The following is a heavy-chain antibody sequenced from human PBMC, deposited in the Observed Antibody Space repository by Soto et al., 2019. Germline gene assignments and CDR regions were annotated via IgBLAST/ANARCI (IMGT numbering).Heavy chain of an antibody. CDR3: ARRDRSGYSYWLDT. CDR2: ISYSGST. J-gene: IGHJ5*02. D-gene: IGHD3-22*01. Sequence: LSLTCTVSGGSISDGYYWSWIRQHPGKGLEWIGSISYSGSTSYNPSLKSRLTISVDRSKSQFSLNLSSVTAADTAVYYCARRDRSGYSYWLDTWGQGTLVTVSS. CDR1: GGSISDGYY. V-gene: IGHV4-31*03.